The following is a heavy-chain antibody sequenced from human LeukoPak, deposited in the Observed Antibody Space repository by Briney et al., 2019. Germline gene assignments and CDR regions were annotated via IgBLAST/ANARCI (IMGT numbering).Heavy chain of an antibody. V-gene: IGHV4-39*07. J-gene: IGHJ4*02. CDR1: GGSISSTSYY. CDR3: ARDRGYYGSGSIDY. Sequence: SETLSLTCTVSGGSISSTSYYWGWIRQPPGKGLEGIGSIYYSGSTYYDPSLKSRVTISVDTSKTQFSLKLSSVTAADTAVYYCARDRGYYGSGSIDYWGQGTLVTVSS. D-gene: IGHD3-10*01. CDR2: IYYSGST.